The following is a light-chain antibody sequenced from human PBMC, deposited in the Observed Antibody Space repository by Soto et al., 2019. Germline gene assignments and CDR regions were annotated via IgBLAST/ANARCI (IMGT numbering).Light chain of an antibody. V-gene: IGKV3-11*01. CDR1: QGVSSS. CDR3: QQRSNWPPGVT. CDR2: DAS. Sequence: EIVLTQSPATLSLSPGQRATLSCRASQGVSSSLAWYQQKPGQPPRLLISDASNRATGVPARFSGSGSGTDFTLTISSLEAEDFAVYYCQQRSNWPPGVTFGPGTKIDIK. J-gene: IGKJ3*01.